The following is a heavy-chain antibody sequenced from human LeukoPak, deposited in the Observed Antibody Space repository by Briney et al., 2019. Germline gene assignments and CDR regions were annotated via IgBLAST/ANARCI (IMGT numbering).Heavy chain of an antibody. CDR2: VSPSHTTR. CDR3: ARDYILPLETDNGDGFAI. D-gene: IGHD3-3*02. Sequence: GASVKVSCKAPGYTFRQYSISWVRQAPGKGLEWMGWVSPSHTTRVYAQQFQGRVTMTADTNTNTVSMELRSLRSDDTAVYFCARDYILPLETDNGDGFAIWGQGTVVSVSS. CDR1: GYTFRQYS. J-gene: IGHJ3*02. V-gene: IGHV1-18*01.